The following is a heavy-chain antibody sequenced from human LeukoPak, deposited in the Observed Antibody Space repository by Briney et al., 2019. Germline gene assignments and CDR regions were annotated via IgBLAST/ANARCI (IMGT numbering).Heavy chain of an antibody. CDR2: IWYDGSNK. CDR3: ASDPSSHILTGYYSRNYFDP. J-gene: IGHJ5*02. D-gene: IGHD3-9*01. V-gene: IGHV3-33*01. CDR1: GFSFSNYG. Sequence: GRSLRLSCVVSGFSFSNYGMHWVRQAPGKGLGWVAVIWYDGSNKYYGDSVKGRFTISRDNSKNTLYLQMNSLRAEDTAVYYCASDPSSHILTGYYSRNYFDPWGQGTLVTVSS.